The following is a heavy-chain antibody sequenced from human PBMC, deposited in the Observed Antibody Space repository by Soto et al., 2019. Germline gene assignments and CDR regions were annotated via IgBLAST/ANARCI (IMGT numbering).Heavy chain of an antibody. CDR3: ARGGGYCSSTSCLGYYYYGMDV. V-gene: IGHV3-48*02. D-gene: IGHD2-2*01. Sequence: LRLSCAASGFTFSSYSMNWVRQAPGKGLEWVPYISSSSSTIYYADSVKGRFTISRDNAKNSLYLQMNSLRDEDTAVYYCARGGGYCSSTSCLGYYYYGMDVWGQGTTVTVSS. CDR1: GFTFSSYS. J-gene: IGHJ6*02. CDR2: ISSSSSTI.